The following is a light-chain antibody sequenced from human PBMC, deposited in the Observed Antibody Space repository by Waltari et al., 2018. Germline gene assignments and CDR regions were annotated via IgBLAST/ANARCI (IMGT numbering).Light chain of an antibody. CDR1: SGHSSNV. CDR3: QTGGHGTWV. Sequence: QLVLTQSPSASASLGASVKLTCTLSSGHSSNVIAWHQQQPEKGPQYLMKVNSDGSHSKGDEIPDRFSASSSGAERYLTISNVQSEDEADYYCQTGGHGTWVFGGGPKLTVL. CDR2: VNSDGSH. J-gene: IGLJ3*02. V-gene: IGLV4-69*01.